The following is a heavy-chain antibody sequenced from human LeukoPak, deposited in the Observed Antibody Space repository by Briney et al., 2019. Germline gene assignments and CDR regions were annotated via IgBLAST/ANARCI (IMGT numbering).Heavy chain of an antibody. J-gene: IGHJ4*02. D-gene: IGHD1-26*01. V-gene: IGHV3-74*01. CDR3: ARDEKIVGASGQDY. CDR1: GFTFGGYW. CDR2: INTDGGDT. Sequence: GGSLRLSCAASGFTFGGYWMHWVRQAPGKGLVWVSRINTDGGDTIYADSVKGRFTISRDNAKNTLFLQMNSLGAEDTAVYYCARDEKIVGASGQDYWGQGTLVTVSS.